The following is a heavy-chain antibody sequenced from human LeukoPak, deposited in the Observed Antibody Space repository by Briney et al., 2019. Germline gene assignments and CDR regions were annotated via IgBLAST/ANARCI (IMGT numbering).Heavy chain of an antibody. J-gene: IGHJ5*02. Sequence: GGSLRLSCAASGFTVSSNYMSWVRQAPGKGLEWVSAISGSGGSTYYADSVKGRFTISRDNSKNTLYLQMNSLRAEDTAVYYCAKGGYGDYIGDWFDPWGQGTLVTVSS. D-gene: IGHD4-17*01. CDR1: GFTVSSNY. CDR2: ISGSGGST. V-gene: IGHV3-23*01. CDR3: AKGGYGDYIGDWFDP.